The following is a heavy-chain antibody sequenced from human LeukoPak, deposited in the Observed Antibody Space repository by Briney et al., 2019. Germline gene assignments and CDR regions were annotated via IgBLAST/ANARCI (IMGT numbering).Heavy chain of an antibody. J-gene: IGHJ6*02. CDR1: GDSVSSNSAA. Sequence: SQTLSLTCAISGDSVSSNSAAWNWIRQSPSRGLEGLGRTYYRSKWYNDYAVSVKSRITINPDTSKTQSSLKLNSVTPEDTAVYYCARVPLGYCSGGSCYYYYYGMDVWGQGTTVTVSS. CDR3: ARVPLGYCSGGSCYYYYYGMDV. V-gene: IGHV6-1*01. CDR2: TYYRSKWYN. D-gene: IGHD2-15*01.